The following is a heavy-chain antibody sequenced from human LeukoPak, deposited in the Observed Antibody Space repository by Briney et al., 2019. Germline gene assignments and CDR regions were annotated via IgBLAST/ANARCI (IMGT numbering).Heavy chain of an antibody. V-gene: IGHV4-61*02. CDR3: ARETSLSGGNVALDI. J-gene: IGHJ3*02. CDR1: GGSIRSGSYY. D-gene: IGHD4-23*01. CDR2: IYASGST. Sequence: SQTLSLTCTVSGGSIRSGSYYWSWIRQPPGKGLEWIGRIYASGSTNYNPSLKSRVTISVDTSKNQFAPKLSSVTAADTAVYYCARETSLSGGNVALDIWGQGTMVTVSS.